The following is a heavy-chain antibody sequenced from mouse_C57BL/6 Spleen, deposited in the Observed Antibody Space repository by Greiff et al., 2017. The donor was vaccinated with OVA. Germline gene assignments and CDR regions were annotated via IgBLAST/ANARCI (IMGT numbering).Heavy chain of an antibody. V-gene: IGHV1-26*01. J-gene: IGHJ1*03. CDR2: INPNNGGT. Sequence: EVQLQQSGPELVKPGASVKISCKASGYTFTDYYMNWVKQSHGKSLEWIGDINPNNGGTSYNQKFKGKATLTVDKSSSTAYMELRSLTSEDSAVYYCARFLRRYFDVWGTGTTVTVSS. CDR1: GYTFTDYY. CDR3: ARFLRRYFDV. D-gene: IGHD1-1*01.